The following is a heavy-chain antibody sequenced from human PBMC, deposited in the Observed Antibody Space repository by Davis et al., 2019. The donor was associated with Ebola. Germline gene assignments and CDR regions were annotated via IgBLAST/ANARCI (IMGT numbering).Heavy chain of an antibody. CDR2: ISAGGDFT. J-gene: IGHJ4*02. CDR1: GYTFPTYL. D-gene: IGHD4-11*01. V-gene: IGHV1-46*01. CDR3: ARGHNYAHEY. Sequence: ASVKVSCKASGYTFPTYLIHWVRQAPGQGLEYMGIISAGGDFTSYAQKFQGRVTMTRDTSMSTVYMELSSLRYDDTADYYCARGHNYAHEYWGQGTLVTVSS.